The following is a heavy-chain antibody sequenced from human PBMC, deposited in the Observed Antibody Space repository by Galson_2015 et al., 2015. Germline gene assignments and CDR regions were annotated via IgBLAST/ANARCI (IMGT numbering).Heavy chain of an antibody. CDR2: IYPGDSDT. J-gene: IGHJ3*02. D-gene: IGHD3-3*01. V-gene: IGHV5-51*01. CDR3: ARGAVLRFLEWLTFDAFDI. CDR1: GYSFTSYW. Sequence: QSGAEVKKPGESLKISCKGSGYSFTSYWIGWVRQMPGKGLEWMGIIYPGDSDTRYSPSFQGQVTISADKSISTAYLQWSSLKASDTAMYYCARGAVLRFLEWLTFDAFDIWGQGTMVTVSS.